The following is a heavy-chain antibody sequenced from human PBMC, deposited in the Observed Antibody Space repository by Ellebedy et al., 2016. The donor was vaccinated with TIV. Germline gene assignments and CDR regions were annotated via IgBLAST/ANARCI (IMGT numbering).Heavy chain of an antibody. D-gene: IGHD2-2*01. V-gene: IGHV4-39*07. CDR2: INHSGST. J-gene: IGHJ5*02. CDR3: ARAAGCRSSTSCYGWFDP. Sequence: SETLSLTXTVSGGSISSGGYYWSWIRQPPGKGLEWIGEINHSGSTNYNPSLKSRVTISVDTSKNQFSLKLSSVTAADTAVYYCARAAGCRSSTSCYGWFDPWGQGTLVTVSS. CDR1: GGSISSGGYY.